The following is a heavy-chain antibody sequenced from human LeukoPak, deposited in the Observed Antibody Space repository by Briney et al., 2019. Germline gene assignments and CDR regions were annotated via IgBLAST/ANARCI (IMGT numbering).Heavy chain of an antibody. CDR3: SRREIWDTYRPMYYFDY. Sequence: PSETLSLTCAVYGGAFSGYYWNWVRQPPGKGLEWIGENDHGGSAKYNPSLKSRATILVDTSKNQFSLSLNSMTAADTATYYCSRREIWDTYRPMYYFDYWGQGSLVTVSS. D-gene: IGHD3-16*02. V-gene: IGHV4-34*01. J-gene: IGHJ4*02. CDR2: NDHGGSA. CDR1: GGAFSGYY.